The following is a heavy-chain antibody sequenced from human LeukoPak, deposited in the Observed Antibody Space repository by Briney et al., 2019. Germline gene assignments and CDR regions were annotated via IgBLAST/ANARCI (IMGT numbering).Heavy chain of an antibody. V-gene: IGHV3-23*01. J-gene: IGHJ4*02. CDR3: AKNQWELLY. CDR2: VSSGGNT. D-gene: IGHD1-26*01. CDR1: GFTFSTYG. Sequence: PGGSLRLSCVASGFTFSTYGLSWVRQTPEKGLEWVSGVSSGGNTYCADSVKGRFTISRDNSKNTLFLQMNSLRAEDTAVYYCAKNQWELLYWGQGSLVTVSS.